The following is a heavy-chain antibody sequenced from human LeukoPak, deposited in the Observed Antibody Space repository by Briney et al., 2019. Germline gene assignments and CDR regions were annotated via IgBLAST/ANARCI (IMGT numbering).Heavy chain of an antibody. V-gene: IGHV3-9*01. J-gene: IGHJ4*02. D-gene: IGHD3-10*01. CDR2: ISWNSSSI. CDR3: AKEVTMVRGVKRGFFDY. Sequence: GGSLRLSCAASGFTFDDYAMHWVRQALGKGLEWVSGISWNSSSIGYADSVKGRFTISKDNAKNSLYLQMNSLRAEDTALYYCAKEVTMVRGVKRGFFDYWGQGTLVTVSS. CDR1: GFTFDDYA.